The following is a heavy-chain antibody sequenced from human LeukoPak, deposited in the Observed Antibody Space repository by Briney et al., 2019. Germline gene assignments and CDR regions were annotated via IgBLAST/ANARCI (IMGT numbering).Heavy chain of an antibody. CDR3: AREDLRYFDY. Sequence: SETLSLTCTVSGGSISSFYWTWIRQPPGKGLEWIGYIYDTGSTNYNPSLKSRVTISIDTSKDQFSLKLSSVTAADTAVYYCAREDLRYFDYWGQGTQVTVSS. CDR1: GGSISSFY. D-gene: IGHD4-17*01. CDR2: IYDTGST. V-gene: IGHV4-59*01. J-gene: IGHJ4*02.